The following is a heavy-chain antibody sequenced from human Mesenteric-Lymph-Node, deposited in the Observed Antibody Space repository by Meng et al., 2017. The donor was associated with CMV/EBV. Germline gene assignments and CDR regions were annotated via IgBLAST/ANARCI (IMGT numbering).Heavy chain of an antibody. CDR3: ARGLPMWEYYFDD. J-gene: IGHJ4*02. D-gene: IGHD1-26*01. CDR1: GFTVSSNY. Sequence: GGSLRLSCAASGFTVSSNYMSWVRQAPGKGLEWVSVIYSCGSTYYADSVKGRFTISRDNSKNTLYLQMNSLRAEDTAVYYCARGLPMWEYYFDDWGQGTLVTVSS. V-gene: IGHV3-53*01. CDR2: IYSCGST.